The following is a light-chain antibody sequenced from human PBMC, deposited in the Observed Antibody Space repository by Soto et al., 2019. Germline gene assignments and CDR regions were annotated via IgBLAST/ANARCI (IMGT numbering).Light chain of an antibody. Sequence: IHITQSPSSLSSSLGDIVTITFRASQTITTYLNWYQQQTGKAPTLLLYGASTLRRGAPSRFSGGGSGTALNLTIGIIQPADSATSFCQQRYSTPPYTFGQGTKVDIK. CDR2: GAS. V-gene: IGKV1-39*01. CDR3: QQRYSTPPYT. J-gene: IGKJ2*01. CDR1: QTITTY.